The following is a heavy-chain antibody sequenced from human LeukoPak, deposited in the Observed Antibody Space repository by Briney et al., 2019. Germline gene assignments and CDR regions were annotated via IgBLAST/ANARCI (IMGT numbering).Heavy chain of an antibody. CDR3: ARGPWAYGMDV. CDR2: IKQDGSEK. J-gene: IGHJ6*02. D-gene: IGHD7-27*01. CDR1: GFTFSSYG. Sequence: GGSLRLSCAASGFTFSSYGMHWVRQAPGKGLGWVANIKQDGSEKYYVDSVKGRFTISRDNAKNSLYLQMNSLRAEDTAVYYCARGPWAYGMDVWGQGTTVTVSS. V-gene: IGHV3-7*01.